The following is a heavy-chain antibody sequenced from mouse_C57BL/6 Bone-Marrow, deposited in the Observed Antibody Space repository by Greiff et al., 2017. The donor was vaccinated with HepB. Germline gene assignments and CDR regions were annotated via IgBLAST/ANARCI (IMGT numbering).Heavy chain of an antibody. CDR1: GYTFTSYG. CDR3: ARSLYYGSSPYYFDC. J-gene: IGHJ2*01. V-gene: IGHV1-81*01. D-gene: IGHD1-1*01. Sequence: QVQLQQSGAELARPGASVKLSCKASGYTFTSYGISWVKQRTGQGLEWIGEIYPRSGNTYYNEKFKGKATLTADKSSSTAYMELRSLTSEDSAVYFCARSLYYGSSPYYFDCWGQGTTLTVSS. CDR2: IYPRSGNT.